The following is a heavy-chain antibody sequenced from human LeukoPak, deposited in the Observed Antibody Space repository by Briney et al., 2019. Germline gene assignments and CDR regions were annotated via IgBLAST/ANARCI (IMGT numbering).Heavy chain of an antibody. V-gene: IGHV4-39*01. D-gene: IGHD3-10*01. Sequence: SETLSLTCTVSGDSIRSSSDYWGWIRQPPGKGLEWIGSIYNSGSTYYNPSLKSRVTISIDTSKNQFSLKLYSVTAADTAVYYCARHLGYYYGSGSYYRYYFDYWGQGTLVTVSS. J-gene: IGHJ4*02. CDR1: GDSIRSSSDY. CDR3: ARHLGYYYGSGSYYRYYFDY. CDR2: IYNSGST.